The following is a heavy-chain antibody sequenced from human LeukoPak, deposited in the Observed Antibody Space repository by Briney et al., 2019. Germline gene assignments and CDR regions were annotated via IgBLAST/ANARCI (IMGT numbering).Heavy chain of an antibody. CDR2: ISGSGGAT. J-gene: IGHJ4*02. V-gene: IGHV3-21*01. CDR1: GFIFSKYA. D-gene: IGHD4-17*01. CDR3: ARSMTTVTTFDY. Sequence: GGSLRLSCAASGFIFSKYAMNWVRQAPEKGLEWVSAISGSGGATDYADSVKGRFTISRDNAKNSLYLQMNSLRAEDTAVYYCARSMTTVTTFDYWGQGTLVTVSS.